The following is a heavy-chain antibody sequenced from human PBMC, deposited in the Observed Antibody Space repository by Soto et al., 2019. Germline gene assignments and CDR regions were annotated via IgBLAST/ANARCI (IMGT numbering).Heavy chain of an antibody. CDR2: ISSTTNYI. J-gene: IGHJ4*02. V-gene: IGHV3-21*01. CDR1: GFTFSRYS. Sequence: GGSLRLSCAASGFTFSRYSMNWVRQAPGKGLEWVSSISSTTNYIYYADSMKGRFTVSRDNAKNSVYLDMNSLSAEDTAVYYCARESEDLTSNFDYWGQGTLVTVPQ. CDR3: ARESEDLTSNFDY.